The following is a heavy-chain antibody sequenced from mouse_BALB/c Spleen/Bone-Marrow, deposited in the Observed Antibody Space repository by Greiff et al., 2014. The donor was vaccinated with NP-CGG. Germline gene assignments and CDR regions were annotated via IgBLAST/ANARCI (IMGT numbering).Heavy chain of an antibody. D-gene: IGHD2-14*01. CDR2: INPGSGGT. J-gene: IGHJ3*01. V-gene: IGHV1-54*01. Sequence: VQLQQSGAELVRPGTSVKASCKASGYAFTNYLIEWVKQRPGQGLEWIGVINPGSGGTNYNEKFKGKATLTADKSSSTAYMQLSSLTSDDSAVYFCARYRYDGTFAYWGQGTLVTVSA. CDR1: GYAFTNYL. CDR3: ARYRYDGTFAY.